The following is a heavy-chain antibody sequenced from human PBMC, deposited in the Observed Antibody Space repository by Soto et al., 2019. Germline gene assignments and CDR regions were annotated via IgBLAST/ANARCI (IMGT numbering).Heavy chain of an antibody. CDR3: ARKPDVATAKVGGGYVFDV. V-gene: IGHV4-4*02. CDR1: SGSIFTTNW. CDR2: IYHSGSP. D-gene: IGHD3-16*01. J-gene: IGHJ3*01. Sequence: QVQLQESGPGLVKPSGTLSLTCAASSGSIFTTNWWSWVRQSPGRGLQWIGDIYHSGSPKYNPSLKSRVSISLDKSKDRFILNLTSVTAADTAVYYCARKPDVATAKVGGGYVFDVWGQGTMVTVSS.